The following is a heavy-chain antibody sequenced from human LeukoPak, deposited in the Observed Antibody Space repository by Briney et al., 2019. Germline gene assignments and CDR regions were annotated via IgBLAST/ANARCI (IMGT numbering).Heavy chain of an antibody. CDR3: ARSEYSSSSGHFDY. CDR1: DGSISSYY. D-gene: IGHD6-6*01. J-gene: IGHJ4*02. CDR2: IYFSGST. V-gene: IGHV4-59*08. Sequence: PSETLSLTCTVSDGSISSYYWSWIRQPPGKGLEWIGYIYFSGSTDYNPSLKSRVTISVDTSKNQFSLKLSSVTAADTAVYYCARSEYSSSSGHFDYWGQGTLVTVSS.